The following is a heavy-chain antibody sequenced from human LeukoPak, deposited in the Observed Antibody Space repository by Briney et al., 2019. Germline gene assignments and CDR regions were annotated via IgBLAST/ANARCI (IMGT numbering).Heavy chain of an antibody. CDR2: ISSSSSYI. Sequence: TGGSLRLSCAASGFTFSSYSMNWVRQAPGKGLEWVSSISSSSSYIYYADSVKGRFTISRDNAKNSLYLQMNSLRAEDTAVYYCARDGEMAVDLNYFDYWGQGTLVTVSS. CDR3: ARDGEMAVDLNYFDY. V-gene: IGHV3-21*01. J-gene: IGHJ4*02. D-gene: IGHD5-24*01. CDR1: GFTFSSYS.